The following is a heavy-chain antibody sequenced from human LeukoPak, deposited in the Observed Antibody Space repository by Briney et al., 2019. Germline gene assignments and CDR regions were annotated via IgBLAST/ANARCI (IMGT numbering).Heavy chain of an antibody. CDR3: ARDGVGATTVFDY. CDR1: GYTFTGYY. Sequence: ASVKVSCKASGYTFTGYYMHWVRQAPGQGLEWMGWINPNSGGTNYAQKFQGRVTMTRDTSISTAYMELSRLRSDDTAFYYCARDGVGATTVFDYWGQGTLVTVSS. D-gene: IGHD1-26*01. V-gene: IGHV1-2*02. J-gene: IGHJ4*02. CDR2: INPNSGGT.